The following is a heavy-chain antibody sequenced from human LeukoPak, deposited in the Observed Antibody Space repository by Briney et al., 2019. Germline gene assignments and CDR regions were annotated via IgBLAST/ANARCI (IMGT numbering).Heavy chain of an antibody. V-gene: IGHV4-34*01. Sequence: SSETLSLTCSVNDGSFSGYYWSWIRQPPGKGLERIGEINHSGNTNYNPSLKSRVTISGDTSKNQFSLKLSSVTAADTAVYYCETSSSATIDYFYDYIDVWGKGTTVTVSS. CDR3: ETSSSATIDYFYDYIDV. J-gene: IGHJ6*03. CDR2: INHSGNT. D-gene: IGHD2-15*01. CDR1: DGSFSGYY.